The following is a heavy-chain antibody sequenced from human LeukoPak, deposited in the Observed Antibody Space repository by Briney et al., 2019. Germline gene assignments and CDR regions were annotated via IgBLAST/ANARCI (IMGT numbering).Heavy chain of an antibody. CDR2: IYHSGST. CDR3: ARVEYDSSGYYGYGMDV. Sequence: GSLRLSCAASGFTFSSYVMSWGRQPPGKGLEWIGEIYHSGSTNYNPSLKSRVTISVDKSKNQFSLKLSSVTAADTAVYYCARVEYDSSGYYGYGMDVWGQGTTVTVSS. CDR1: GFTFSSYV. D-gene: IGHD3-22*01. V-gene: IGHV4-4*02. J-gene: IGHJ6*02.